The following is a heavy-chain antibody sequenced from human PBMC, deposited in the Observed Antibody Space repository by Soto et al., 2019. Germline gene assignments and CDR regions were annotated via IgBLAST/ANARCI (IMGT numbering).Heavy chain of an antibody. D-gene: IGHD3-22*01. V-gene: IGHV4-30-4*01. Sequence: QVQLQESGPGLVTPSQTLSLTCTVSGGSISSGDYYWSWIRQPPGKGLEWIGYIYYSGSTYYNPSQKSRVTISVDTSKNQFSLKMSFVTAADTALYYCARGLNYYDSSGYYYEEYYCDYWGQGTLVTVSS. J-gene: IGHJ4*02. CDR1: GGSISSGDYY. CDR2: IYYSGST. CDR3: ARGLNYYDSSGYYYEEYYCDY.